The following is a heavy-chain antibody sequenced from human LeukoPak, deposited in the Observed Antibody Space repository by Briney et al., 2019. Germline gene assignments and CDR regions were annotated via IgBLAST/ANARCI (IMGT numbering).Heavy chain of an antibody. Sequence: PGGSLRLSCAASGFTFSSYSMNWVRQAPGKGLEWVSSISSSSSYIYYADSVRGRFTISRDNAKNSLYLQMNSLRAEDTAVYYCAKDYNWNYGPHNWFDPWGQGTLVTVSS. J-gene: IGHJ5*02. CDR1: GFTFSSYS. V-gene: IGHV3-21*01. CDR2: ISSSSSYI. D-gene: IGHD1-7*01. CDR3: AKDYNWNYGPHNWFDP.